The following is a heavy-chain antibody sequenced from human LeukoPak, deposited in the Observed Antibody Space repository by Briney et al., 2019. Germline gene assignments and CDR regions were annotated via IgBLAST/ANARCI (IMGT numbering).Heavy chain of an antibody. CDR2: IYHSGRT. V-gene: IGHV4-38-2*02. CDR3: ARIGVVPASMVYWYFDL. Sequence: SETLSLTCSVSDYSISSGYCWGWIRQPPGKGLEWIGSIYHSGRTYFSPSLKSRVTISADTSKDQFSLKLTSVTAADTAVYYCARIGVVPASMVYWYFDLWGRGTLVTVSS. J-gene: IGHJ2*01. D-gene: IGHD2-2*01. CDR1: DYSISSGYC.